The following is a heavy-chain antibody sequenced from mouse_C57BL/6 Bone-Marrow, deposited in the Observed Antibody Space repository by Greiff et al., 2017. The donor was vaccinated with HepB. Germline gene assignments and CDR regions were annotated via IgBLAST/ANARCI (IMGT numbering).Heavy chain of an antibody. J-gene: IGHJ2*01. CDR3: AIRSYYYYFDY. Sequence: QVQLQQSGAELARPGASVKLSCKASGYTFTSYGISWVKQRTGQGLEWIGEIYPRSGNTYYNEKFKGKATLTADKSSSTAYMELRSLTSEDSSVYFCAIRSYYYYFDYWGQGTTLTVSS. D-gene: IGHD2-12*01. CDR1: GYTFTSYG. V-gene: IGHV1-81*01. CDR2: IYPRSGNT.